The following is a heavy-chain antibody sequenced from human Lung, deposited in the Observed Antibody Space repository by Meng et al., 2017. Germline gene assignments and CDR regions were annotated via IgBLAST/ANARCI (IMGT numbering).Heavy chain of an antibody. CDR3: ARGPTTMAHDFDY. V-gene: IGHV4-34*01. Sequence: QGQLQQCGAGLLNAWEALSCSCVVSGGSFSDYYWSWIRPPPGKGLEWIGEINHSGSTNYNPSLESRATISVDTSQNNLSLKLSSVTAADSAVYYCARGPTTMAHDFDYWGQGTLVTVSS. CDR1: GGSFSDYY. D-gene: IGHD4-11*01. J-gene: IGHJ4*02. CDR2: INHSGST.